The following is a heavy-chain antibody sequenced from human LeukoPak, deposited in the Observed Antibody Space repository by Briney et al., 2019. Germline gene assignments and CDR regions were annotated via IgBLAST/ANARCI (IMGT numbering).Heavy chain of an antibody. CDR2: ISGGPGTT. J-gene: IGHJ3*02. V-gene: IGHV3-23*01. CDR3: WGYHYYGSGRDAFEI. D-gene: IGHD3-10*01. CDR1: GFTFSSSA. Sequence: GGSLRLSCSLSGFTFSSSAMSWVRHAPGEGRQWVSTISGGPGTTYYADSVKGRLTISRDNFRSTVYLQMNSLRAEDTAVYYCWGYHYYGSGRDAFEIWGERTTVTVSS.